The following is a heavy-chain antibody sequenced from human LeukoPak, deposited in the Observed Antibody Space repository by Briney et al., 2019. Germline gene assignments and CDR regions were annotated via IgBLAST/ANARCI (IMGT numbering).Heavy chain of an antibody. CDR3: ARGRTVTRTFDY. V-gene: IGHV1-3*01. CDR1: GYTFTSYA. J-gene: IGHJ4*02. CDR2: INAGNGNT. Sequence: ASVKVSCKASGYTFTSYAMHWARQAPGQRLEWMGWINAGNGNTKYSQKFQGRVTITRDTSASTAYMELSSLRSEDTAVYYCARGRTVTRTFDYWGQGTLVTVSS. D-gene: IGHD4-17*01.